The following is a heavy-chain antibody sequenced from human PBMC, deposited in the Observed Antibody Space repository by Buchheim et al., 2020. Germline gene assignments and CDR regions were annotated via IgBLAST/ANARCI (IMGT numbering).Heavy chain of an antibody. V-gene: IGHV3-23*01. J-gene: IGHJ4*02. CDR1: GFTISSYA. CDR3: AKGGPSSLYYFDY. D-gene: IGHD5-12*01. CDR2: IGSGGNT. Sequence: EVQLLESGGGLVQPGGSLRLSCAASGFTISSYAMRWVRQAPGKGLEWVSTIGSGGNTYYVDSVKGRFTISRDNSKNTLSVQMHSLRAEDTAVYYCAKGGPSSLYYFDYWGQGTL.